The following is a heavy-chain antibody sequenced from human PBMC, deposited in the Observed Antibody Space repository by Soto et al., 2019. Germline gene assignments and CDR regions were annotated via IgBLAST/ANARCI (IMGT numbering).Heavy chain of an antibody. CDR1: GDSINSGGYH. Sequence: QVQLQESGPGLVKPSQTLSLTCTVSGDSINSGGYHWSWIRQQRGMGLEWIGYIYYSGSTSYNPSLKSRVTMTVDTSKNQFSLKFNSVTAADTAVYYCARVPLGYGDDWYFDLWGRGTLVTVSS. CDR2: IYYSGST. V-gene: IGHV4-31*03. CDR3: ARVPLGYGDDWYFDL. J-gene: IGHJ2*01. D-gene: IGHD4-17*01.